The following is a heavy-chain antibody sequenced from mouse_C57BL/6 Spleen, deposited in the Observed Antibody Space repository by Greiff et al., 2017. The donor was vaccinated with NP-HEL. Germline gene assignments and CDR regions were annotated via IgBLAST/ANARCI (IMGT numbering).Heavy chain of an antibody. V-gene: IGHV1-19*01. CDR2: INPYNGGT. D-gene: IGHD3-2*02. CDR1: GYTFTDYY. Sequence: EVQLQESGPVLVKPGASVKMSCKASGYTFTDYYMNWVKQSHGKSLEWIGVINPYNGGTSYNQKFKGKATLTVDKSSSTAYMELNSLTSEDSAVYYCARGGEQLRLQVFAYWGQGTLVTVSA. CDR3: ARGGEQLRLQVFAY. J-gene: IGHJ3*01.